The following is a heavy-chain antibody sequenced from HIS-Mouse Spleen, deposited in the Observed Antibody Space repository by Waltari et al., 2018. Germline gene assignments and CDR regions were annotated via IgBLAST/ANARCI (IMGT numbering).Heavy chain of an antibody. CDR2: IYYSGST. CDR1: GCSISSSRYY. Sequence: QLQLQESGPGLVKPSETLSLTCTVAGCSISSSRYYWGWRRQPPGKGLEWIGSIYYSGSTYYNPSLKSRVTISVDTSKNQFSLKLSSVTAADTAVYYCARKRTASGWFDPWGQGTLVTVSS. V-gene: IGHV4-39*01. CDR3: ARKRTASGWFDP. D-gene: IGHD2-21*02. J-gene: IGHJ5*02.